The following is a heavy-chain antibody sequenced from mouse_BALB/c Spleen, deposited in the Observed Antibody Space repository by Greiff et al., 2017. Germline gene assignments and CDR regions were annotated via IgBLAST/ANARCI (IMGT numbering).Heavy chain of an antibody. V-gene: IGHV5-6-3*01. Sequence: EVMLVESGGGLVQPGGSLKLSCAASGFTFSSYGMSWVRQTPDKRLELVATINSNGGSTYYPDSVKGRFTISRDNAKNTLYLQMSSLKSEDTAMYYCAREDYYGLYWYFDVWGAGTTVTVSS. CDR3: AREDYYGLYWYFDV. D-gene: IGHD1-1*01. J-gene: IGHJ1*01. CDR1: GFTFSSYG. CDR2: INSNGGST.